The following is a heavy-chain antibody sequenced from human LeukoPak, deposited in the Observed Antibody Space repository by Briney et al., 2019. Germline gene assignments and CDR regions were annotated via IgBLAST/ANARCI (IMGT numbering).Heavy chain of an antibody. J-gene: IGHJ3*02. CDR3: ARCFSCHWFGELFPDDAFDI. CDR2: IIPIFGTA. Sequence: SVKVSCKASGGTFSSYAISWVRQAPGQGLEWMGGIIPIFGTANYAQKFQGRVTITADESTSTAYMELSSLRSEDTAVYYCARCFSCHWFGELFPDDAFDIWGQGTTVTVSS. V-gene: IGHV1-69*01. D-gene: IGHD3-10*01. CDR1: GGTFSSYA.